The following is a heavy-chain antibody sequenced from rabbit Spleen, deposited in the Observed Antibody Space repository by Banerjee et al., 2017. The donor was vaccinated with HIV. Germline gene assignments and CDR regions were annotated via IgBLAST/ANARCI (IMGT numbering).Heavy chain of an antibody. CDR3: ARDMGVAAGYYFNL. Sequence: QLVESGGGLVKPEGSLKLSCKASGFDFGTYYMSWVRQAPGKGLEWIGYIDPVFGIAVYASWVNGRFTISSHNAQNTLYLQLNSLTAADTATYFCARDMGVAAGYYFNLWGPGTLVTVS. CDR2: IDPVFGIA. V-gene: IGHV1S7*01. D-gene: IGHD4-1*01. J-gene: IGHJ4*01. CDR1: GFDFGTYY.